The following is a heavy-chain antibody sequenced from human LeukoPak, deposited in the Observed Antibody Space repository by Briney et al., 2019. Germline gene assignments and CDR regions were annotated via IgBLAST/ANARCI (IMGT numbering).Heavy chain of an antibody. D-gene: IGHD1-14*01. V-gene: IGHV3-7*01. CDR3: ARVNRRSEYFDY. CDR2: IKQDGSEK. Sequence: PGGSLRLSCAASGFTFSSCWMSWVRQAPGKGLEWVANIKQDGSEKYYVDSVKGRFTISRDNAKNSLYLQMNSLRAEDTAVYYCARVNRRSEYFDYWGQGTLVTVSS. J-gene: IGHJ4*02. CDR1: GFTFSSCW.